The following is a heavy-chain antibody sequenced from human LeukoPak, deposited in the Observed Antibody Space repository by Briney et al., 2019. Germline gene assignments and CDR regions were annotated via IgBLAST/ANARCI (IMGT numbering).Heavy chain of an antibody. CDR2: INPNSGGT. J-gene: IGHJ4*02. D-gene: IGHD2-21*02. V-gene: IGHV1-2*06. CDR3: ARVEYCGGDCNFDY. CDR1: GYTFTGYN. Sequence: ASVKVSCKASGYTFTGYNMHWVRQAPGQGLEWMGRINPNSGGTNYAQKFQGRVTMTRDTSISTAYMELSRLRPDDTAVYYCARVEYCGGDCNFDYWGQGTLVTVSS.